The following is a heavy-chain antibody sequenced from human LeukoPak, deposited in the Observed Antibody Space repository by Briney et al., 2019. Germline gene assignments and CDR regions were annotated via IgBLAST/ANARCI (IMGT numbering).Heavy chain of an antibody. CDR3: ARSYYYGSGSPWGYYYYGMDV. J-gene: IGHJ6*04. Sequence: GASVKASCKASGYTFTSYAMHWVRQAPGQRLEWMGWINAGNGNTKYSQKFQGRVTITRDTSASTAYMELSSLRSEDTAVYYCARSYYYGSGSPWGYYYYGMDVWGKGTTVTVSS. V-gene: IGHV1-3*01. CDR2: INAGNGNT. CDR1: GYTFTSYA. D-gene: IGHD3-10*01.